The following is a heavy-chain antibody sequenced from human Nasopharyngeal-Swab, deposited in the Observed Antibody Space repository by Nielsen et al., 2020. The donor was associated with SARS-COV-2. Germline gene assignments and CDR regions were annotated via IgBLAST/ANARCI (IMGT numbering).Heavy chain of an antibody. V-gene: IGHV3-30*02. CDR3: ATSRGGGAYNYVLDY. CDR1: GFTFSAYG. D-gene: IGHD3-16*01. J-gene: IGHJ4*02. Sequence: GESLKISCAASGFTFSAYGMHWVRQAPGKGLDWVAFIWYDGSNKYYADSVKGRFTISRDNSNNKLSLQMNGLRAEDTAGYYCATSRGGGAYNYVLDYWGQGTLVTVSS. CDR2: IWYDGSNK.